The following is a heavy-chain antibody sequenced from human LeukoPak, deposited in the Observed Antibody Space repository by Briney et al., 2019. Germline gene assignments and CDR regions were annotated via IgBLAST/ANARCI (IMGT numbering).Heavy chain of an antibody. CDR3: ARDLAERWLLTMGY. CDR1: GGSISSDY. D-gene: IGHD5-24*01. CDR2: IYTSGSA. V-gene: IGHV4-4*07. J-gene: IGHJ4*02. Sequence: PSETLSLTCSVSGGSISSDYWSWIRQPAGKGLEWIGRIYTSGSANYNPSLKSRVTISVDTSKNQFSLKLSSVTAADTAVYYCARDLAERWLLTMGYWGQGTLVTVSS.